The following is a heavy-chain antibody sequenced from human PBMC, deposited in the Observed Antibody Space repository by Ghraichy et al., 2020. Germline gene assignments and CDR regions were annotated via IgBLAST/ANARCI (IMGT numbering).Heavy chain of an antibody. CDR3: AGSHDYSNYFFDC. D-gene: IGHD4-11*01. V-gene: IGHV4-59*01. CDR2: IYHSGSA. J-gene: IGHJ4*02. CDR1: GGSISNYY. Sequence: SETLSLTCTVSGGSISNYYWSWIRQPPGKGLEWIGYIYHSGSANYNHSLKSRVTISVDTSKNQFSLKLSSVPAADAAVYYCAGSHDYSNYFFDCWGQGILVAMSA.